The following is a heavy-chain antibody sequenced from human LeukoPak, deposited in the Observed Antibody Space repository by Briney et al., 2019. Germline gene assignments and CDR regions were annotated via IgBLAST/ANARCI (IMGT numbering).Heavy chain of an antibody. D-gene: IGHD3-9*01. Sequence: PSETLSLTCTVSGGSISSSSYYWGWIRQPPGKGLEWIGSIYYSGSTYYNPSLKSRVTISVDTSKNQFSLKLSSVTAADTAVYYCARASRGILTGYYKGGFDYWGQGTLVTVSS. V-gene: IGHV4-39*07. CDR2: IYYSGST. CDR1: GGSISSSSYY. CDR3: ARASRGILTGYYKGGFDY. J-gene: IGHJ4*02.